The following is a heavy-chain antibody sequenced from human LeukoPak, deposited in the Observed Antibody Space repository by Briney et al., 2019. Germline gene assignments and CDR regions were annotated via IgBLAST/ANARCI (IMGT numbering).Heavy chain of an antibody. CDR3: ARCRTYYYGSGSSYYFDY. CDR1: GGSVSSNNDA. V-gene: IGHV6-1*01. CDR2: TYYRSSCYN. D-gene: IGHD3-10*01. J-gene: IGHJ4*02. Sequence: SQTLSLTCAISGGSVSSNNDAWNWISQSPARGLEWFGITYYRSSCYNDQAVTGQIRITINPDTTKNPFSLQLISVTPEDTSVYYCARCRTYYYGSGSSYYFDYWGQGTLVTVSS.